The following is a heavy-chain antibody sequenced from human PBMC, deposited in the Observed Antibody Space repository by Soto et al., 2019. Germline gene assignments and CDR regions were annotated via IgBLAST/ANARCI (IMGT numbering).Heavy chain of an antibody. CDR2: INHSGST. Sequence: VQLQQWGAGLLKPSETLSLTCAVYGGSFSGYYWNWIRQPPGKGLEWIGEINHSGSTNYNPSLKSRVTISVDTSKNQFSLKVTSVTAADTAVYYCARGWGAVADYWGQGTLVTVSS. J-gene: IGHJ4*02. CDR3: ARGWGAVADY. D-gene: IGHD6-19*01. CDR1: GGSFSGYY. V-gene: IGHV4-34*01.